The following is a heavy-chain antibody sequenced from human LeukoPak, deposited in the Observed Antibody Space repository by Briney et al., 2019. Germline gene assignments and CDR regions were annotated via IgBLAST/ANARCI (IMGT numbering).Heavy chain of an antibody. CDR3: ARHFQRENCSGGSCYNYYYYGMDV. CDR1: GYSFSSHW. D-gene: IGHD2-15*01. CDR2: VNPGDSDT. V-gene: IGHV5-51*01. J-gene: IGHJ6*02. Sequence: PGESLKISCKGSGYSFSSHWIGWVRQMPGKGLEWMGIVNPGDSDTRYSPSFQGQVTISADKSISTAYLQWSSLKASDTAMYYCARHFQRENCSGGSCYNYYYYGMDVWGQGTTVTVSS.